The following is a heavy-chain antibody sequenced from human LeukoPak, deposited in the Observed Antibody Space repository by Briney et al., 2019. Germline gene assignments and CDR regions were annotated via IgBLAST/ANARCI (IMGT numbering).Heavy chain of an antibody. J-gene: IGHJ4*02. CDR3: TKVRSGSSNWALRVFDY. CDR1: GFTFSSYA. D-gene: IGHD4-11*01. CDR2: ISRSDGTT. V-gene: IGHV3-23*01. Sequence: GGSLRLSCAGSGFTFSSYAMTWVRQAPGTGLEWVSSISRSDGTTYYADSVKGRFTISRDNSKNTLFLQMNSLRVEDTAVYYCTKVRSGSSNWALRVFDYWGQGALVTVSS.